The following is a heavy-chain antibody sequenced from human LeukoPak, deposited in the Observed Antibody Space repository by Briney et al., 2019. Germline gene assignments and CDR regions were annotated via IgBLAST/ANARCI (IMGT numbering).Heavy chain of an antibody. CDR2: IYYSGST. V-gene: IGHV4-30-4*01. J-gene: IGHJ6*02. CDR3: ARGWYGSGSYYSGMDV. CDR1: RGSISSGVYY. Sequence: SQSLSVTLLVSRGSISSGVYYWSWLRQPPGKGLEWIGYIYYSGSTYYNPPLKSRVTISVDTSKNQFSLKLSSVTAADTAVYYCARGWYGSGSYYSGMDVWGQGTTVTVSS. D-gene: IGHD3-10*01.